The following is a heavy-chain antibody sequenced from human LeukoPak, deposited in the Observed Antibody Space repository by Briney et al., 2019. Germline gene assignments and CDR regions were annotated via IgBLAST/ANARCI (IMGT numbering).Heavy chain of an antibody. J-gene: IGHJ4*02. V-gene: IGHV3-21*01. D-gene: IGHD6-6*01. CDR2: ISTSSIYI. CDR1: GFTFSTYS. CDR3: ARGEWSSSPFDY. Sequence: EPGGSLRLSCAASGFTFSTYSMNWVRQAPGKGLEWISFISTSSIYIYYADSVKGRFTISRDNARNSLYLQMNSLRAEDTAVYYCARGEWSSSPFDYWGQGTLVTVSS.